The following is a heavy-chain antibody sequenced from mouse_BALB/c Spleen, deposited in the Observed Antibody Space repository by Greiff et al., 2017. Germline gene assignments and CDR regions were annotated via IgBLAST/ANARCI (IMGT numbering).Heavy chain of an antibody. Sequence: VESGGGLVQPGGSRKLSCAASGFTFSSFGMHWVRQAPEKGLEWVAYISSGSSTIYYADTVKGRFTISRDNPKNTLFLQMTSLRSEDTAMYYCARSRGNFDYWGQGTTLTVSS. CDR3: ARSRGNFDY. D-gene: IGHD3-3*01. CDR1: GFTFSSFG. V-gene: IGHV5-17*02. J-gene: IGHJ2*01. CDR2: ISSGSSTI.